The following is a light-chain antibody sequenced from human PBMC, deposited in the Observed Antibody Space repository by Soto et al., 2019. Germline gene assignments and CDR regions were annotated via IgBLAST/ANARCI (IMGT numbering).Light chain of an antibody. Sequence: EIVFTQSPSTLSVSPLERATLSCGASQSVSSYLAWYQQKPGQAPRLLIYGTSSRATGIPDRFSDSGSGTDFTLTISRLEPEDFAVYYCQQRSNWLITFGQGTRLEIK. CDR3: QQRSNWLIT. CDR1: QSVSSY. CDR2: GTS. J-gene: IGKJ5*01. V-gene: IGKV3-11*01.